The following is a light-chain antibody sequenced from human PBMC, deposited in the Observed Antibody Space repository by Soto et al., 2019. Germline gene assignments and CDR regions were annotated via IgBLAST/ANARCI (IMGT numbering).Light chain of an antibody. Sequence: EIVLTQSPATLSLSPGERATLSCRASQSVSSYLAWHQQKPGQAPRLLIYDASNRATGIPARFSGSGSGTDFTLTISSLEPEDFAVYYCQQRSNWPHLTFGGGTKVEIK. V-gene: IGKV3-11*01. J-gene: IGKJ4*01. CDR1: QSVSSY. CDR3: QQRSNWPHLT. CDR2: DAS.